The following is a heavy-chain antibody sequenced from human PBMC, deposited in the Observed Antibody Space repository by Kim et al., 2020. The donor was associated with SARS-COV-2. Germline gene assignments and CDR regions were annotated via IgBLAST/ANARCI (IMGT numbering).Heavy chain of an antibody. CDR2: IYPGDSDT. V-gene: IGHV5-51*01. J-gene: IGHJ5*02. CDR3: ARRVRRGGMYNWFDP. Sequence: GESLKISCKGSGYSFTSYWIGWVRQMPGKGLEWMGIIYPGDSDTRYSPSFQGQVTISADKSISTAYLQWSSLKASDTAMYYCARRVRRGGMYNWFDPWGQGTLVTVSS. CDR1: GYSFTSYW. D-gene: IGHD2-15*01.